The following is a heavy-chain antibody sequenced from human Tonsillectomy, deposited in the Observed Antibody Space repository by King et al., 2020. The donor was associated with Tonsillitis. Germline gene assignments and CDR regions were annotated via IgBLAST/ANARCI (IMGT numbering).Heavy chain of an antibody. CDR3: AKDRENDGYTVKFWY. D-gene: IGHD4-17*01. CDR2: ISYDGSNK. J-gene: IGHJ4*02. V-gene: IGHV3-30*18. CDR1: GFTFSSYG. Sequence: VQLVESGGGVVQPGRSLRLSCAASGFTFSSYGMHWVRQAPGKGLEWVAVISYDGSNKYYADSVKGRFTISRDNSKKTLYLQMNSLRAEDTAVYYCAKDRENDGYTVKFWYWGQGTLVTVSS.